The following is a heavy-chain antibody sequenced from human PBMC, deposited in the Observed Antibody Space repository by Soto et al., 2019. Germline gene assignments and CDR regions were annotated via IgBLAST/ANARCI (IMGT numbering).Heavy chain of an antibody. Sequence: ASVKVSCKASGYTFTGYYMHWVRQAPGQGLEWMGWINPNSGGTNYAQKFQGWVTMTRDTSISTAYMELSRLRSDDTAVYYCARDRGDWTHPFDYWGQGTLVTVSS. CDR2: INPNSGGT. D-gene: IGHD2-21*02. V-gene: IGHV1-2*04. CDR3: ARDRGDWTHPFDY. CDR1: GYTFTGYY. J-gene: IGHJ4*02.